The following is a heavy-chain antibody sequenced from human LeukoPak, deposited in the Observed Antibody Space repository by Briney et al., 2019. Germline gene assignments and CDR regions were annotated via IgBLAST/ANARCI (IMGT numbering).Heavy chain of an antibody. CDR3: ARGHSGRGGIDP. CDR1: GASISTSRDY. J-gene: IGHJ5*02. D-gene: IGHD3-10*02. CDR2: IYYIGDT. V-gene: IGHV4-39*07. Sequence: PSETLSLTCTVSGASISTSRDYWGWIRQPPGKGLEWIGSIYYIGDTYYNPSLKSRVTISVDTSKNQFSLKLSSVTAADTAVYYCARGHSGRGGIDPWGQGTLVTVSS.